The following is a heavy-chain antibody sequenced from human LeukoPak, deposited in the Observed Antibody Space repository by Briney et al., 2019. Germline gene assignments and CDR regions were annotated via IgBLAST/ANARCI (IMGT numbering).Heavy chain of an antibody. CDR1: GFTFTTYS. Sequence: GRSLRLSRAASGFTFTTYSMNWVRQAPGRGLEWVSSISSSSTYIYYADSVKGRFTISRDNAKNSLYLQMNSLRAEDTAVYYCAKGHSSGQGLFDYWGQGTLVTVSS. CDR2: ISSSSTYI. V-gene: IGHV3-21*01. CDR3: AKGHSSGQGLFDY. D-gene: IGHD6-19*01. J-gene: IGHJ4*02.